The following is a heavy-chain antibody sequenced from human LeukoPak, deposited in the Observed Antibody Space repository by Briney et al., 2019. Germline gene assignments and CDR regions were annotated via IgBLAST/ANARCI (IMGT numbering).Heavy chain of an antibody. CDR1: GFTVSNKY. V-gene: IGHV3-11*06. CDR3: SGSLHYDDSSGFDD. CDR2: ISSSSNYR. D-gene: IGHD3-22*01. J-gene: IGHJ4*02. Sequence: GGSLRLSCAASGFTVSNKYMSWIRQAPGKGLEWVSYISSSSNYRNHADSVKGRLTISRDNAKNSLYLQMNSLRAEDTAVYYCSGSLHYDDSSGFDDWGQGTLVTVSS.